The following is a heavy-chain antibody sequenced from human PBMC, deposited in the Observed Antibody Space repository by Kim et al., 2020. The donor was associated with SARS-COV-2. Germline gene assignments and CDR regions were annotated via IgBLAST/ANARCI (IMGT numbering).Heavy chain of an antibody. D-gene: IGHD6-13*01. CDR1: GFSFSSYP. V-gene: IGHV3-48*02. Sequence: GGSLRLSCAASGFSFSSYPMTWVRQAPGKGLEWVSYISGGSTNIYYADSVRGRFTISRDNAKNSLFLQMNSLREEDTAVYYCARDMGVTGADDSWGQGTLVTVSS. CDR2: ISGGSTNI. CDR3: ARDMGVTGADDS. J-gene: IGHJ4*02.